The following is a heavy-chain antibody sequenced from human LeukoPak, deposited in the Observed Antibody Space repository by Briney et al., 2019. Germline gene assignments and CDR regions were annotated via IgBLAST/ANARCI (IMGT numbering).Heavy chain of an antibody. Sequence: SGGSLRLSCAASGFTFSSYAMSWVRQAPGKGLEWVSAISGSGGSTYYADSVKGRFTISRDNSKNTLYLQMNSLRAEDTAVYYCVREGYSSSFGYWGQGTLVTVSS. D-gene: IGHD6-6*01. CDR1: GFTFSSYA. V-gene: IGHV3-23*01. CDR2: ISGSGGST. J-gene: IGHJ4*02. CDR3: VREGYSSSFGY.